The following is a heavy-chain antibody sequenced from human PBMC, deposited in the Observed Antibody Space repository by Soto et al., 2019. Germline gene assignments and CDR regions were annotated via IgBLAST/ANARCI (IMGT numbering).Heavy chain of an antibody. Sequence: ASVKGSCKSAGYTFSGYYMRWGLKAPGKGLEWMGWINPNSGGTNYAQKFQGWVTMTRDTSISTAYMELSRLRSDDTAVYYCARDLGGIVVVPSYGMDVWGQGTTVTVSS. J-gene: IGHJ6*02. CDR2: INPNSGGT. CDR3: ARDLGGIVVVPSYGMDV. CDR1: GYTFSGYY. V-gene: IGHV1-2*04. D-gene: IGHD2-2*01.